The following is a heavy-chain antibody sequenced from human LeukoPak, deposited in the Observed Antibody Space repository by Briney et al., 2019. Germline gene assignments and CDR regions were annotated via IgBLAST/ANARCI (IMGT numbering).Heavy chain of an antibody. D-gene: IGHD2-8*01. CDR1: GGSIISYY. CDR3: AKMEGLAFDY. Sequence: SETLSLTCTVSGGSIISYYWSWIRQPPGKGLEWIGYVYYRGRTNYNSSLKSRVTISADTSKNQFSLRLSSVTAADTAVYYCAKMEGLAFDYWGQGTLVTVSS. CDR2: VYYRGRT. V-gene: IGHV4-59*01. J-gene: IGHJ4*02.